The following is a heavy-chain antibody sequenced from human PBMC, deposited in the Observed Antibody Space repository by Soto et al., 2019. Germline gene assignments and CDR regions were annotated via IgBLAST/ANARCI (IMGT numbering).Heavy chain of an antibody. J-gene: IGHJ4*02. CDR3: ARLSRSYYGSVINDF. Sequence: PSETLSLTCTVSGGSIKSDNYYWSWIRQPPGKGLEWIGSIYFIGSTYYNPSLKSRVTLSVDTSKNQFSLRLSSVTAADTAVYFCARLSRSYYGSVINDFWGQGTLVTVSS. CDR2: IYFIGST. D-gene: IGHD3-10*01. V-gene: IGHV4-39*01. CDR1: GGSIKSDNYY.